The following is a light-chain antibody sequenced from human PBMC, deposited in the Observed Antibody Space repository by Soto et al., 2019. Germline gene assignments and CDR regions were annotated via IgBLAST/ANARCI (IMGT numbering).Light chain of an antibody. J-gene: IGKJ1*01. V-gene: IGKV1-5*03. Sequence: DIQMTQSPSSLSASVGDRVTITCRASESISTGLAWYQQKPGQAPKLLIYGASSLESGVPPRFSGDGSETEFTLTISSLQRDDFGSYYCQQYSRLWSFGQGTKVEIE. CDR3: QQYSRLWS. CDR1: ESISTG. CDR2: GAS.